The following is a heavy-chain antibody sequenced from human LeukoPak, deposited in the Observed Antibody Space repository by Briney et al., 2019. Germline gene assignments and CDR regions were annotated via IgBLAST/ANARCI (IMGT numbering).Heavy chain of an antibody. CDR1: GFTFDDYG. CDR2: INWNGGST. D-gene: IGHD4-17*01. CDR3: ARHYSYGDYVVGYYFDY. Sequence: PGGSLRLSCAASGFTFDDYGMSWVRQAPGKGLEWVSGINWNGGSTGYAGSVKGRFTLSRDNAKNSLYLQMSSLRAEDTALYHCARHYSYGDYVVGYYFDYWGQGTLVTVSS. J-gene: IGHJ4*02. V-gene: IGHV3-20*01.